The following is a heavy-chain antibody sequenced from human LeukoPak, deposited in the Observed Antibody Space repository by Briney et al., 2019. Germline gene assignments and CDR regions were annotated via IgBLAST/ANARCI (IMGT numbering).Heavy chain of an antibody. Sequence: GGSLRLSRAASGFTVSSNYMSWVRQAPGKGLEWVSVIYSGGSTYYADSVKGRFTISRDNSKNTLYLQMNSLRAEDTAVYYCARDSAVAGRLRYWGQGTLVTVSS. CDR1: GFTVSSNY. CDR2: IYSGGST. V-gene: IGHV3-66*01. D-gene: IGHD6-19*01. J-gene: IGHJ4*02. CDR3: ARDSAVAGRLRY.